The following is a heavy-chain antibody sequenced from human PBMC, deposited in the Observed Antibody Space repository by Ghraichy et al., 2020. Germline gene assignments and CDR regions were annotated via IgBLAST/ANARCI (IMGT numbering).Heavy chain of an antibody. Sequence: SCTVSGGSISSYYWSWIRQPPGKGLEWIGYIYYSGSTNYNPSLKSRVTISVDTSKNQFSLKLSSVTAADTAVYYCARLRAAAGPFDYWGQGTLVTVSS. D-gene: IGHD6-13*01. J-gene: IGHJ4*02. CDR2: IYYSGST. V-gene: IGHV4-59*08. CDR3: ARLRAAAGPFDY. CDR1: GGSISSYY.